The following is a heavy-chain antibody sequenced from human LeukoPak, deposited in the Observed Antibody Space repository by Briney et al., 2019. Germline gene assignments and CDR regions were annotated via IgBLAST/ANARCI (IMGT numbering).Heavy chain of an antibody. CDR3: ARDSRYSYGYSYYYYMDV. Sequence: SETLSLTCTVSGGSISSYYWSWIRQPAGKGLEWIARIYTSGSTNYNPSLKSRVTISVDKSKNQFSLKLSSVTAADTAVYYCARDSRYSYGYSYYYYMDVWGKGTTVTVSS. D-gene: IGHD5-18*01. CDR1: GGSISSYY. J-gene: IGHJ6*03. V-gene: IGHV4-4*07. CDR2: IYTSGST.